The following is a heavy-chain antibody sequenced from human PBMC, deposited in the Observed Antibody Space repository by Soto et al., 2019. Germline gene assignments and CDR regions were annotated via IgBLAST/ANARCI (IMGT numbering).Heavy chain of an antibody. V-gene: IGHV4-59*01. Sequence: TSETLSLTCTVSGGSISSYYWSWIRQPPGKGLEWIGYIYYSGSTNYNPSLKSRVTISVDTSKNQFSLKLSSVTAADTAVYYCARLEPYSSGYQFDYWGQEPWSPS. CDR3: ARLEPYSSGYQFDY. J-gene: IGHJ4*01. CDR2: IYYSGST. CDR1: GGSISSYY. D-gene: IGHD3-22*01.